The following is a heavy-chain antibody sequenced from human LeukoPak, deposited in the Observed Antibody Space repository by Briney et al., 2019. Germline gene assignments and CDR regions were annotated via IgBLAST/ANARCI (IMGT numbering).Heavy chain of an antibody. V-gene: IGHV3-48*03. CDR2: ISSSGSTI. CDR1: GFTFSSYE. J-gene: IGHJ4*02. D-gene: IGHD1-14*01. CDR3: ARDPVGINNY. Sequence: PGGSLRLSCAASGFTFSSYEMNWVRQAPGKGLEWVSYISSSGSTIYYADSVKGRFTISRDNAKNSLYLQMNSLRAEDTAVYYCARDPVGINNYWGQGTLVTVSS.